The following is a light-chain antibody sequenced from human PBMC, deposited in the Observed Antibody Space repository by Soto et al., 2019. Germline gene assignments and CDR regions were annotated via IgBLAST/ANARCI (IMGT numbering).Light chain of an antibody. V-gene: IGKV3-20*01. Sequence: EIVLTQSPGTLSLSPGERATLSCRASQSVSSSYLAWYQQKPGQAPRLLIYGASSRATGIPDRFSGSGSGTDFTLTISRLEPEDFAVYHCQQYGPSPALTFGGGNKVEIK. CDR1: QSVSSSY. CDR2: GAS. CDR3: QQYGPSPALT. J-gene: IGKJ4*01.